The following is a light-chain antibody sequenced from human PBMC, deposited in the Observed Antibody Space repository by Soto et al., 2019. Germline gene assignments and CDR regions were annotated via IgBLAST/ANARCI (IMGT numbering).Light chain of an antibody. CDR2: GAS. CDR1: QSVSSN. V-gene: IGKV3-15*01. J-gene: IGKJ3*01. CDR3: QQYNNWPPFT. Sequence: ETVMTQSPATLSVSPGERATLSCRASQSVSSNLAWYQQKPGQAPRLLIYGASTRATGIPARFSGSGSGTEFTLTISSLQSEDSAVDYCQQYNNWPPFTFGPRTKVDIK.